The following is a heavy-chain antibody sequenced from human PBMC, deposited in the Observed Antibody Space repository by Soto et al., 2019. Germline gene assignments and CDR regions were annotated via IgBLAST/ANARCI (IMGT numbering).Heavy chain of an antibody. CDR1: GYSFTSYW. Sequence: GESLKISCKGSGYSFTSYWIGWVRQMPGKGLEWMGIIYPGDSDTRYSPSFQGQVTISADKSISTAYLQWSSLKASDTAMYYCAGHIGAGNTLYYYGMDVWGQGTTVTVSS. V-gene: IGHV5-51*01. D-gene: IGHD6-13*01. CDR3: AGHIGAGNTLYYYGMDV. CDR2: IYPGDSDT. J-gene: IGHJ6*02.